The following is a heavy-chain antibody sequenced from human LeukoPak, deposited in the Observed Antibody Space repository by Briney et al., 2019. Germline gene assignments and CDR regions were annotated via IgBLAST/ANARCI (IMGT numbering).Heavy chain of an antibody. J-gene: IGHJ5*02. V-gene: IGHV1-69*05. D-gene: IGHD4-23*01. CDR1: GGTFSSYA. Sequence: SVKVSCKASGGTFSSYAISWVRQAPGQGLEWMGRIIPIFGTANYAQKFQGRVTITTDESTSTAYVELSSLRSEDTAVYYCAREADYGGNSYWFDPWGQGTLVTVSS. CDR2: IIPIFGTA. CDR3: AREADYGGNSYWFDP.